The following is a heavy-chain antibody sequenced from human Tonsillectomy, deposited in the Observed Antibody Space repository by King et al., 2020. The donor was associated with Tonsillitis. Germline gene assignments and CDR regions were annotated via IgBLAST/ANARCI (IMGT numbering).Heavy chain of an antibody. D-gene: IGHD6-19*01. Sequence: QLQLQESGPGLVKPSETLSLTCTVSGGSTSSTRNFWGWIRQSPGKGPEWIGSINSYGTDYYNPSLKSRVSISVDTSKDQFSLTLTSVTAADTALYYCARQMYSNGRYVGAWFDSWGQGTLVSVSS. CDR2: INSYGTD. J-gene: IGHJ5*01. CDR1: GGSTSSTRNF. V-gene: IGHV4-39*01. CDR3: ARQMYSNGRYVGAWFDS.